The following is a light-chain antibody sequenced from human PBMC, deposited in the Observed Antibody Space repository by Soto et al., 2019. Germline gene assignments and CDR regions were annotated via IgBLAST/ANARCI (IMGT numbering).Light chain of an antibody. CDR3: LQYNGYYRT. CDR2: GAS. J-gene: IGKJ1*01. Sequence: IQFTQSPSSLSASVGDRVTITCRASQGFSTYLAWYQQTQGKAPKLLIYGASTLQSGVPSRFRGSGSGTTFTLTISSLQADDFATYYCLQYNGYYRTFGQGTKVDIK. CDR1: QGFSTY. V-gene: IGKV1-9*01.